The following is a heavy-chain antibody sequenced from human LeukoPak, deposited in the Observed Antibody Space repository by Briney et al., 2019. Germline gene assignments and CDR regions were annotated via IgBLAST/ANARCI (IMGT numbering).Heavy chain of an antibody. V-gene: IGHV3-30*04. D-gene: IGHD3-10*01. J-gene: IGHJ4*02. CDR1: GFTFSSYA. CDR3: ARDRMVRGVILHDY. Sequence: GGSLRLSCAASGFTFSSYAMHWVRQAPGKGLEWVAVISYDGSNKYYADSVKGRFTISRDNSKNTLYLKMNNLRAEDTALYYCARDRMVRGVILHDYWGQGTLVTVSS. CDR2: ISYDGSNK.